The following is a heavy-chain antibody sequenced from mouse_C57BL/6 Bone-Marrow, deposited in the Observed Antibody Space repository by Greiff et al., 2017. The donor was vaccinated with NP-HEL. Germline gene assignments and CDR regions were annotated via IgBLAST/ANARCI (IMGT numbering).Heavy chain of an antibody. D-gene: IGHD1-2*01. CDR3: ARGRPLLRGYFDV. Sequence: EVQLQQSGPVLVKPGASVKMSCKASGYTFTDYYMNWVKQSHGKSLEWIGVINPYNGGTSYNQKFKGKATLTVDKSSSTAYMELNSLTSEDSAVYYCARGRPLLRGYFDVWGTGTTVTVSS. V-gene: IGHV1-19*01. CDR2: INPYNGGT. J-gene: IGHJ1*03. CDR1: GYTFTDYY.